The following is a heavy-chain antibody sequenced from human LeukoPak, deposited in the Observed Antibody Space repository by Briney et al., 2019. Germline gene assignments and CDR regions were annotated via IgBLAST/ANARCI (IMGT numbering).Heavy chain of an antibody. Sequence: ASVKVSCKASGYTFTGYYMHWVRQAPGQGLEWMGWINPNSGGTNYAQKFQGRVTMTRDTSISTAYMELSRLRSDDTAVYYCARDSVLLRFGVLLDNWFDPWGQGTLVTVSS. CDR3: ARDSVLLRFGVLLDNWFDP. CDR1: GYTFTGYY. J-gene: IGHJ5*02. CDR2: INPNSGGT. D-gene: IGHD3-10*01. V-gene: IGHV1-2*02.